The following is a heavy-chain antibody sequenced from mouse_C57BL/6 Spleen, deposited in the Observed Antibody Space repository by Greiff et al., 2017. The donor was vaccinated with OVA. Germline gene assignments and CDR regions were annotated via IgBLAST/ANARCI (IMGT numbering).Heavy chain of an antibody. CDR1: GYTFTDYN. CDR2: INPNNGGT. D-gene: IGHD3-2*02. Sequence: EVQLQQSGPELVKPGASVKIPCKASGYTFTDYNMDWVKQSHGKSLEWIGDINPNNGGTIYNQKFKGKATLTVDKSSSTAYMELRSLTSEDTAVYYCARRQLRLRDYAMDYWGQGTSVTVSS. J-gene: IGHJ4*01. CDR3: ARRQLRLRDYAMDY. V-gene: IGHV1-18*01.